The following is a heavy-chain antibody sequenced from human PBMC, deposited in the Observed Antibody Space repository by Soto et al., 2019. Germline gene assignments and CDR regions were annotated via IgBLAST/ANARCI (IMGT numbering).Heavy chain of an antibody. CDR3: ARVSSRTYYYDSSAGYYFDY. CDR1: GFTFSSHW. CDR2: INSDGSST. D-gene: IGHD3-22*01. J-gene: IGHJ4*02. V-gene: IGHV3-74*01. Sequence: GGSLRLSCAASGFTFSSHWTHWVRQAPGKXLVWVSRINSDGSSTSYADSVKGRFTISRDNAKNTLYLQMNSLRAEDTAVYYCARVSSRTYYYDSSAGYYFDYWGQGTLVTVSS.